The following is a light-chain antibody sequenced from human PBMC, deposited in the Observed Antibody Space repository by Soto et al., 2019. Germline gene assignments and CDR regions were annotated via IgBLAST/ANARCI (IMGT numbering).Light chain of an antibody. J-gene: IGKJ4*01. CDR1: QSVSSD. V-gene: IGKV3-15*01. Sequence: EIVMTQSPATLSVSPGERATLSCRASQSVSSDLAWYQQRPGQAPRLLIYGVSTKATGIPARVSGGGSGTDFTLTISSLQSEDFAVYYCQQYNQWPLTFGGGTQVEIK. CDR3: QQYNQWPLT. CDR2: GVS.